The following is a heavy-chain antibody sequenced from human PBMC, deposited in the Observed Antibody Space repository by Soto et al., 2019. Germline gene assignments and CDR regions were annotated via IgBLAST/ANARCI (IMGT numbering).Heavy chain of an antibody. CDR1: GFTFCDYY. V-gene: IGHV3-11*01. D-gene: IGHD3-10*01. Sequence: QVQLVESGGGLVKPGGSLRLSCAASGFTFCDYYMSWIRQAPGKGLEWVSYISSSGSTIYYADSVKGRFTISRDNAKNSLYLQMKSLRAEDTAVYYCARAEYYGSGSSPTGPDYWGQGTLVTVSS. J-gene: IGHJ4*02. CDR2: ISSSGSTI. CDR3: ARAEYYGSGSSPTGPDY.